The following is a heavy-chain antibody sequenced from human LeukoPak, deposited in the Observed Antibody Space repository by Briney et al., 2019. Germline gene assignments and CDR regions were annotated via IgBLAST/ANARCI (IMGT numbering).Heavy chain of an antibody. CDR2: INPNSGGT. D-gene: IGHD2-15*01. J-gene: IGHJ4*02. CDR1: GYTFTAYY. CDR3: ARDYVAVESPHFDY. Sequence: GASVKVSCKASGYTFTAYYMHWIRQAPGQGLEWMGWINPNSGGTNYAQKFQGRVTLTRDTSINTTFMEVTSLRSDDTAVYYCARDYVAVESPHFDYWGQGALVTVSS. V-gene: IGHV1-2*02.